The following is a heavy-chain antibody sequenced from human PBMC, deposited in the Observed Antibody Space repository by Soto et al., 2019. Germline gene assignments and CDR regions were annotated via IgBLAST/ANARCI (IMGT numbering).Heavy chain of an antibody. CDR2: ISGSGGST. J-gene: IGHJ4*02. CDR1: GFTFSSYA. Sequence: EVQLLESGGGLVQPGGSLRLSCAASGFTFSSYAMSWVRQAPGKGLEWVSAISGSGGSTYYADSVKGRFTISGDNSKNTLYLQMNSMRAEDTAVYYCAKGVGILWFGELLRNHAYFDYWGQGTLVTVSS. CDR3: AKGVGILWFGELLRNHAYFDY. D-gene: IGHD3-10*01. V-gene: IGHV3-23*01.